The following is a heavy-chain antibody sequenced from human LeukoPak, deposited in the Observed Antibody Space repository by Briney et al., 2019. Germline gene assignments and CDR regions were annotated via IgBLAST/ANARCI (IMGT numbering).Heavy chain of an antibody. D-gene: IGHD6-13*01. V-gene: IGHV2-5*02. CDR1: GFSLTTSGVG. J-gene: IGHJ4*02. Sequence: SGPNAGEPTQTLTLTCTFSGFSLTTSGVGVGWIRQPPGKALEWLALIYWDDDERYTPSLRSRLIITKDTSKNQVVLTMTDMDPVDTATYFCAHMGGIAAGGPNFGYWGQGTQVTVSS. CDR2: IYWDDDE. CDR3: AHMGGIAAGGPNFGY.